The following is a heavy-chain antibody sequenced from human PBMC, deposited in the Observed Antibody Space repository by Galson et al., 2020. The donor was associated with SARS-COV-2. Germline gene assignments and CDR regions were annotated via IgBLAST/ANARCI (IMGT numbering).Heavy chain of an antibody. CDR3: AREEAGRSGFYLWLSGFFDS. J-gene: IGHJ4*02. V-gene: IGHV4-31*03. CDR2: IYYSGST. D-gene: IGHD3-22*01. CDR1: GGSISTGDYY. Sequence: ASETLSLTCTVSGGSISTGDYYWSWIRQHPGKGLKWIGYIYYSGSTYYNPSLKSRVSMSLDTSKNQFSLKLSSVTAADTAMYYCAREEAGRSGFYLWLSGFFDSWGQGTQVTVSS.